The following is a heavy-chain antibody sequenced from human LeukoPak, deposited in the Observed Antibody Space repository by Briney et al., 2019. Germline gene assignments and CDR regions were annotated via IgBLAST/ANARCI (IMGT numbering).Heavy chain of an antibody. Sequence: SVKVSCKASGYTFTSYGINWVRQAPGQGLEWMGGIIPIFGTANYAQKFQGRVTITADKSTSTAYMELSSLRSEDTAMYYCARGGPKWELLDSHWFDPWGQGTLVTVSS. J-gene: IGHJ5*02. CDR1: GYTFTSYG. V-gene: IGHV1-69*06. CDR3: ARGGPKWELLDSHWFDP. D-gene: IGHD1-26*01. CDR2: IIPIFGTA.